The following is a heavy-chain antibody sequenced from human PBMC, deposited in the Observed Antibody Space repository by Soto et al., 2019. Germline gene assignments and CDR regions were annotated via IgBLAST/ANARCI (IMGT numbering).Heavy chain of an antibody. V-gene: IGHV1-69*13. CDR1: GGTFSSYA. J-gene: IGHJ5*02. CDR2: IIPIFGTA. Sequence: GASVKVSCKASGGTFSSYAISWVRQAPGQGLEWMGGIIPIFGTANYAQKFRGRVTITADESTSTAYMELSSLRSEDTAVYYCARATRTRNWFDPWGQGTLVTVSS. CDR3: ARATRTRNWFDP.